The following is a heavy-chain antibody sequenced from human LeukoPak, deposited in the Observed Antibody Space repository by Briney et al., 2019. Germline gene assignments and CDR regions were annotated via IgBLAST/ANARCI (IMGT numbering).Heavy chain of an antibody. V-gene: IGHV4-34*01. CDR1: GGSFSGYY. Sequence: SETLSLTCAVYGGSFSGYYWSWIRQPPGKGLEWIGEINHSGSTNYNPSLKSRVTISVDTSRNQFSLKPTSVTAADTAVYFCARLVAVTGTADWFDPWGQGALVTVSS. D-gene: IGHD6-19*01. CDR2: INHSGST. J-gene: IGHJ5*02. CDR3: ARLVAVTGTADWFDP.